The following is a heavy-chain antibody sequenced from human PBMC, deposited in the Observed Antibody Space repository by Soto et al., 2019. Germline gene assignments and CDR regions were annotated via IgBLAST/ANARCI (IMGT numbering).Heavy chain of an antibody. CDR1: GGTFSSYA. Sequence: QVQLVQSGAEVKKPGSPVKVSCKASGGTFSSYAISWVRQAPGQGLEWMGGIRPIFGTANYARKFQGRVTITADRSTSTDYMELSSLRSEDTAVYYCARASTLTVHCGSVSCPRMDVWGQGTTVTVSS. CDR3: ARASTLTVHCGSVSCPRMDV. V-gene: IGHV1-69*06. D-gene: IGHD2-2*01. CDR2: IRPIFGTA. J-gene: IGHJ6*02.